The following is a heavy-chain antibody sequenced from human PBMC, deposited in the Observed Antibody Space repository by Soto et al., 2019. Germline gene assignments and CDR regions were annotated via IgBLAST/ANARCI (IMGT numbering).Heavy chain of an antibody. CDR1: GGSISSYY. Sequence: SETLSLTCTVSGGSISSYYWSWIRQPPGKGLEWIGYIYYSGSTNYNPSLKSRVTISVDTSKNQFSLKLSSVTAADTAVYYCASSPLRLGELSRPHWYFDLWGRGTLVTVS. D-gene: IGHD3-16*02. J-gene: IGHJ2*01. CDR3: ASSPLRLGELSRPHWYFDL. CDR2: IYYSGST. V-gene: IGHV4-59*01.